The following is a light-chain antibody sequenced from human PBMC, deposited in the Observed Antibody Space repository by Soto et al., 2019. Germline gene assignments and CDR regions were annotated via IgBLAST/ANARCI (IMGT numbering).Light chain of an antibody. J-gene: IGLJ2*01. V-gene: IGLV2-8*01. CDR1: SSDVGAYGS. Sequence: QSAPAQPPSASGSPGQSVTIACTGTSSDVGAYGSVSWYQHHPGKAPKLMIYEVSKRPSGVPDRFSGSKSGNTASLTVSGRQPEDEADYYCVSYAGGIVVFGGGTKLTVL. CDR2: EVS. CDR3: VSYAGGIVV.